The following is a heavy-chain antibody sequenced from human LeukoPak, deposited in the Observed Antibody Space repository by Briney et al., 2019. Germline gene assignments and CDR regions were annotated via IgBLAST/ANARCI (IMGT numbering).Heavy chain of an antibody. CDR2: ISWNSGSI. V-gene: IGHV3-9*01. CDR1: GFTFDDYA. Sequence: PGGSLRLSCAASGFTFDDYAMHWVRQAPGKGLEWVSGISWNSGSIGYADSVKGRFTISRDNAKNSLYLQMNSLRAEDTALYYCAKDIGCSSTSCYAPTYGMDVWGQGTTVTVSS. J-gene: IGHJ6*02. D-gene: IGHD2-2*01. CDR3: AKDIGCSSTSCYAPTYGMDV.